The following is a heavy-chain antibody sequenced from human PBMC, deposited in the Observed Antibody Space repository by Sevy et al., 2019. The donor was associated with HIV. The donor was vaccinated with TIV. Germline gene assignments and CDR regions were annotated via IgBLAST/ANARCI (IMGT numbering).Heavy chain of an antibody. D-gene: IGHD4-4*01. CDR1: GFTFSSHG. V-gene: IGHV3-33*01. J-gene: IGHJ4*02. CDR3: ARDKDYSNYLPDY. CDR2: IWYDGSNK. Sequence: QLGESLRLSCAASGFTFSSHGMHWVRQAPGKGLEWVAVIWYDGSNKYYADSVKGRFTISRDNSKSTLFLQINSLRAEDTAVYFCARDKDYSNYLPDYWGQGTLVTVSS.